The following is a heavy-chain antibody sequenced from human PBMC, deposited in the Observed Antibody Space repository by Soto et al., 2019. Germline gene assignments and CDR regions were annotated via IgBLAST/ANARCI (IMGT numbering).Heavy chain of an antibody. CDR2: INPNSGGT. J-gene: IGHJ4*02. CDR1: GYTFTGYY. Sequence: AASVKVSCKASGYTFTGYYMHWVRQAPGQGLEWMGWINPNSGGTNYAQKFQGWVTMTRDTSISTAYMELSRLRSDDTAVYYCARWEDSGSWVGYFDYWGQGTLVTVSS. D-gene: IGHD1-26*01. V-gene: IGHV1-2*04. CDR3: ARWEDSGSWVGYFDY.